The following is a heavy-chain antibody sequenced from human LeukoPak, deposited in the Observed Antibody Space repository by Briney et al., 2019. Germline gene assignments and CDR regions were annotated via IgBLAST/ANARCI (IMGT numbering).Heavy chain of an antibody. CDR1: GYSFTTYW. CDR3: ARQGYDGSGSYYNEFDY. V-gene: IGHV5-51*01. D-gene: IGHD3-10*01. Sequence: GEPLKISCKGSGYSFTTYWIAWVRQMPGKGLEWMGIIFPGDSDTKYSPSFQGQVTISADKSISTAYLQWSSLKASDTAMYYCARQGYDGSGSYYNEFDYWGQGTLVTVSS. CDR2: IFPGDSDT. J-gene: IGHJ4*02.